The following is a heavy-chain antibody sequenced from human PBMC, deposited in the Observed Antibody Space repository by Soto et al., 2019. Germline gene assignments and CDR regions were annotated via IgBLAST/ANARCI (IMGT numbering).Heavy chain of an antibody. Sequence: EVQLLDSGGGLVQPGGSLRLSCAASGFTFHYYAMTWVRQAPGKGLEWVSAISGLAGETYYADSVKGRFAISRDNSKKTLYLQMDSLRAEDTAVYSCAKGNLERRYDAETAYDYWGQGTLVTVSS. CDR2: ISGLAGET. CDR3: AKGNLERRYDAETAYDY. D-gene: IGHD1-1*01. CDR1: GFTFHYYA. V-gene: IGHV3-23*01. J-gene: IGHJ4*02.